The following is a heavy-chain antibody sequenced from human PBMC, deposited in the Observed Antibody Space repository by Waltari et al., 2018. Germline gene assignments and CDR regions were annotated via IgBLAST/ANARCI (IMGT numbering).Heavy chain of an antibody. Sequence: QVQLQESGPGLGKPSETLSLTCAVSGYPISSGYYWGWIRQPPGKGLEWIGSIYHSGTTYYSPSLMRRVTISVDTSKNQFSLKVTSLTAADTAIYYCARGSFDSDSYFDVWGRGTLVTVSS. CDR2: IYHSGTT. J-gene: IGHJ2*01. CDR1: GYPISSGYY. V-gene: IGHV4-38-2*01. D-gene: IGHD1-26*01. CDR3: ARGSFDSDSYFDV.